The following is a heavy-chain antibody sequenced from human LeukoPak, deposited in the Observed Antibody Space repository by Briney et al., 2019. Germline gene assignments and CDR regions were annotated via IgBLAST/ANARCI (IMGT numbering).Heavy chain of an antibody. CDR2: TNWDGAST. Sequence: GGSLRLSCAASGFRFDDYGMSWVRHVPGKGLEWVSGTNWDGASTGYADSVKGRFTISRDNVENFLYLQMNSLRVEDTALYFCGRVYCSTTSCYDYYDYYMDVWGKGTTVTVSS. CDR3: GRVYCSTTSCYDYYDYYMDV. V-gene: IGHV3-20*04. D-gene: IGHD2-2*01. J-gene: IGHJ6*03. CDR1: GFRFDDYG.